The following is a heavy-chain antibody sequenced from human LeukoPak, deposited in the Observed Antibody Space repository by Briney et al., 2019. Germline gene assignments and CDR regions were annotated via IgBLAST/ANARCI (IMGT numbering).Heavy chain of an antibody. D-gene: IGHD3-10*01. J-gene: IGHJ4*02. CDR2: IKSSVDGGTT. Sequence: GGSLRLSCAGSGFTFRDAWMSWARQAPGKGLEWVGRIKSSVDGGTTDYAAPVKGRFTISRDDSKNTVYLKMNSLKTEDTAVYYCANWGSIGVRFDYWGQGTLVTVSS. CDR3: ANWGSIGVRFDY. V-gene: IGHV3-15*01. CDR1: GFTFRDAW.